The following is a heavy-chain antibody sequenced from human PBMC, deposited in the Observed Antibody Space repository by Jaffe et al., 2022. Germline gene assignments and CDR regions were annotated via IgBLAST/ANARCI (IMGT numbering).Heavy chain of an antibody. D-gene: IGHD4-17*01. Sequence: EVQLVESGGGLVKPGGSLRLSCAASGFTFSSYSMNWVRQAPGKGLEWVSSISSSSSYIYYADSVKGRFTISRDNAKNSLYLQMNSLRAEDTAVYYCARDPPLYGDFPFWYWGQGTLVTVSS. CDR1: GFTFSSYS. J-gene: IGHJ4*02. CDR3: ARDPPLYGDFPFWY. CDR2: ISSSSSYI. V-gene: IGHV3-21*01.